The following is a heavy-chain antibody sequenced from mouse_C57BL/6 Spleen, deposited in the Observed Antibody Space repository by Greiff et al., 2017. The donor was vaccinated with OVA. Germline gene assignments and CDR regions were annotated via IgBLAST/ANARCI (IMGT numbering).Heavy chain of an antibody. Sequence: EVQLVESGGGLVKPGGSLKLSCAASGFTFSSYAMSWVRQTPEKRLEWVATISDGGSYTYYPDNVKGRFTISRDNAKNNLYLQMSHLKSEDTAMYYCARDRMVTTYYYAMDYWGQGTSVTVSS. J-gene: IGHJ4*01. V-gene: IGHV5-4*01. D-gene: IGHD2-1*01. CDR1: GFTFSSYA. CDR3: ARDRMVTTYYYAMDY. CDR2: ISDGGSYT.